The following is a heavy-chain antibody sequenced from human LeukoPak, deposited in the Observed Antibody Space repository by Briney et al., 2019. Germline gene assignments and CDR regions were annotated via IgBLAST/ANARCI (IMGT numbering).Heavy chain of an antibody. Sequence: PSETLSLTCSVSVVSMNGYYWSWLRQSAGNRLEWIGHVDSSGNTNYNPSLESRVTMSVDTSKKQFSLKLTSVTAADTAAYYCTKSDGYGLIRICGRGTMVTVSS. J-gene: IGHJ3*02. D-gene: IGHD3-10*01. V-gene: IGHV4-4*07. CDR1: VVSMNGYY. CDR2: VDSSGNT. CDR3: TKSDGYGLIRI.